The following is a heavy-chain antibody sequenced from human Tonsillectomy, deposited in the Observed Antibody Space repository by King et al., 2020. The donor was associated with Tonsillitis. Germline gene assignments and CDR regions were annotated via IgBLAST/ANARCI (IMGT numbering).Heavy chain of an antibody. CDR2: IYYGAIP. J-gene: IGHJ6*04. Sequence: VQLQESGPGLVKPSETLSLTCTVTGGSITSDFWSWVRQPPGKALEWVGNIYYGAIPTYNPSLDSRVTMSLDTFENRFSLRLSSVTAADTAVYYCATQGFASRTNIDGGHVSRQFLDVWGKGTTVSVSS. V-gene: IGHV4-59*08. CDR3: ATQGFASRTNIDGGHVSRQFLDV. D-gene: IGHD4-23*01. CDR1: GGSITSDF.